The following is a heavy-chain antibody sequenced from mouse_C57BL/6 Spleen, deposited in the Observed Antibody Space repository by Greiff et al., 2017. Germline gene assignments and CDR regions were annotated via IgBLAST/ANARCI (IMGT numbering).Heavy chain of an antibody. CDR2: INPNTGGT. CDR1: GYTFTDYN. Sequence: VQLQQSGPELVKPGASVKIPCKASGYTFTDYNMDWVKQSPGKSLEWIGDINPNTGGTIYNQKFKGKATLTVDKSSSTAYMELRSLTSEDTAVYYCARWSDGNYYFDYWGQGTTLTGSS. V-gene: IGHV1-18*01. J-gene: IGHJ2*01. CDR3: ARWSDGNYYFDY. D-gene: IGHD2-1*01.